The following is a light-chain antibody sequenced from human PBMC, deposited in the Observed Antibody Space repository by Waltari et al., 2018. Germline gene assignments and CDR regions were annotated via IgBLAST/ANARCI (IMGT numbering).Light chain of an antibody. Sequence: EIVLTQSPDTLSLSPGERATLSCRASQSVSRALGWYQQKLGQAPRLLISGAPNRASGIPDRFSGIGSGTDFSLTISRLEPEDFAVYHWQHYVRLSVTFGQGTRVEIK. CDR2: GAP. V-gene: IGKV3-20*01. CDR3: QHYVRLSVT. J-gene: IGKJ1*01. CDR1: QSVSRA.